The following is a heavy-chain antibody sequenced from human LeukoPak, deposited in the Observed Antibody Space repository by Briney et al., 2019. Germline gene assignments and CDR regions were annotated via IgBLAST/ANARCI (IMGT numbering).Heavy chain of an antibody. Sequence: GSSVKVSCKASGYTFTSYGISWVRQAPGQGLEWMGWISAYNGKTNYAQKLQGRVTMTTDTSTSTAYMELRSLRSDDTAVYYCARDVVTIFGVVLHNWFDPWGQGTLVTVSS. V-gene: IGHV1-18*01. D-gene: IGHD3-3*01. CDR1: GYTFTSYG. CDR2: ISAYNGKT. J-gene: IGHJ5*02. CDR3: ARDVVTIFGVVLHNWFDP.